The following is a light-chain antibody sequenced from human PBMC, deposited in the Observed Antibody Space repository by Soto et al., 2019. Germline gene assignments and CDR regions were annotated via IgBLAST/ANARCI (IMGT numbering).Light chain of an antibody. CDR1: QNVNFY. V-gene: IGKV3-11*01. Sequence: EIVLTQSPATLSLSPGERATLSCRASQNVNFYLGWYQQKAGQAPRLLIYDASNRATGIPARFSGSGSGTDVTLTISSLEPEDSAVYYCQQRSGWYTFGQGTKLEIK. CDR3: QQRSGWYT. CDR2: DAS. J-gene: IGKJ2*01.